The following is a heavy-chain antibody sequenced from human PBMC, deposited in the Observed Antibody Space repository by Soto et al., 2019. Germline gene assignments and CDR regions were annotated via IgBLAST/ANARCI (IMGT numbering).Heavy chain of an antibody. CDR2: IVGGSGNT. Sequence: ASVKVSCKASGFTFSTSAVQWVRQARGQRPEWMGWIVGGSGNTNYAQNSQERVIITRDMSTSTVYMELSSLRSDDTAVYFCAARRSGLYAMDVWGQGTTVTVSS. D-gene: IGHD1-26*01. J-gene: IGHJ6*02. V-gene: IGHV1-58*01. CDR3: AARRSGLYAMDV. CDR1: GFTFSTSA.